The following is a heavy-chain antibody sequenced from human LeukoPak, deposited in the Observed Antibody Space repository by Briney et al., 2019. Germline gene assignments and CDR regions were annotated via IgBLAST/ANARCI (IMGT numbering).Heavy chain of an antibody. D-gene: IGHD5-12*01. CDR1: GYTFSNYD. J-gene: IGHJ4*02. V-gene: IGHV1-8*01. CDR3: AREYRHQPD. CDR2: MNPNSGNT. Sequence: ASVKVSCKASGYTFSNYDINWVRQASGQGPEWMGWMNPNSGNTGYAQKFQGRFTMTWDTSISTAYMELSSLRSEDTAMYYCAREYRHQPDWGQGTLVTVSS.